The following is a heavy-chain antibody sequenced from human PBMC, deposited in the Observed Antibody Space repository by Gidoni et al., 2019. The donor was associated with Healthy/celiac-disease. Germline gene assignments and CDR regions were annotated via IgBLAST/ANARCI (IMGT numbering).Heavy chain of an antibody. CDR2: IYYSGST. V-gene: IGHV4-59*01. D-gene: IGHD3-3*01. Sequence: QVQLQESGPGLVKPSETLSLTCTVSGGSISSYYWSWIRQPPGKGLEWIGYIYYSGSTNYNPSLKSRVTISVDTSKNQFSLKLSSVTAADTAVYYCARGSGYHPRPFDYWGQGTLVTVSS. CDR3: ARGSGYHPRPFDY. J-gene: IGHJ4*02. CDR1: GGSISSYY.